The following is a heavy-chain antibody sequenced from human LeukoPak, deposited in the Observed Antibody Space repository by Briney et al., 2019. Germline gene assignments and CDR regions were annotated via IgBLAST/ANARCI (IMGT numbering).Heavy chain of an antibody. V-gene: IGHV3-9*01. J-gene: IGHJ5*02. CDR1: GFTFDDYA. Sequence: GGSLRLSCAASGFTFDDYAMHWVRQAPGKGLEWASGISWNSGSIGYADSVKGRFTISRDNAKNSLYLQMNSLRAEDTALYYCAKGLGSFPFSPWGQGTLVTVSS. CDR3: AKGLGSFPFSP. CDR2: ISWNSGSI. D-gene: IGHD3-10*01.